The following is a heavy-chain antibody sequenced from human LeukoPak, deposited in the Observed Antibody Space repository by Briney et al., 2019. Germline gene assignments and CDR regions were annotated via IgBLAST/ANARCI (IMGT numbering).Heavy chain of an antibody. J-gene: IGHJ5*02. CDR1: GGSISRYY. D-gene: IGHD2/OR15-2a*01. CDR3: ARRVIEAARLSSDNWFDP. V-gene: IGHV4-59*08. CDR2: ISYSGST. Sequence: SVTLSLTCTVSGGSISRYYWSWIRQPPGEGGECIGSISYSGSTNYNPSLQSRVTISIDTSKNQFSLELSSVTAADTAVYYCARRVIEAARLSSDNWFDPWGQGTLVTVSS.